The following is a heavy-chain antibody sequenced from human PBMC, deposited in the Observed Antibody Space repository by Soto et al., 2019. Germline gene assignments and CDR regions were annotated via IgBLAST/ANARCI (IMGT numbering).Heavy chain of an antibody. CDR2: IMPGSSHI. V-gene: IGHV3-48*01. Sequence: PGGSLRLSCAASGFTSSIYSMNWVRQAPGKGLEWVSYIMPGSSHIFYAEYVKGRFTISRDNAKNTLYLQKNSLRAEDTALYYCAKDRPRRTSGYFFDYWGQGTPVTVSS. CDR3: AKDRPRRTSGYFFDY. D-gene: IGHD1-1*01. CDR1: GFTSSIYS. J-gene: IGHJ4*02.